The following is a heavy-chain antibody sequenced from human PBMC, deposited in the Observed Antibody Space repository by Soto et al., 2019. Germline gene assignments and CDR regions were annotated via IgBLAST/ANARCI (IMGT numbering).Heavy chain of an antibody. D-gene: IGHD3-3*01. CDR2: ISGSGGHI. V-gene: IGHV3-23*01. Sequence: VQLLESGGGLVQPGGSLRLSCAASGFTFGSHAMHWVRQAPGKGLEWVSSISGSGGHIYYAESVKGRFTISREKSKNTLYLQMNSLRAEDTAVYYCAKWAYDFWSGKVPYFDSWGQGTLVTVSS. CDR3: AKWAYDFWSGKVPYFDS. J-gene: IGHJ4*02. CDR1: GFTFGSHA.